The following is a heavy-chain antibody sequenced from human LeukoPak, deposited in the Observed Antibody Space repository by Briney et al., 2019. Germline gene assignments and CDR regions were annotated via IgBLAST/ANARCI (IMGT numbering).Heavy chain of an antibody. J-gene: IGHJ6*03. V-gene: IGHV4-59*08. CDR2: IYYSGST. CDR3: ARLIGPPAIGHLYYYYMDV. Sequence: KSSETLSLTCTVSGGSISSYYWSWIRQPPGKGLEWIGYIYYSGSTNYNPSLKSRVTISVDTSKNQFSLKLSSVTAADTAVYYCARLIGPPAIGHLYYYYMDVWGKGTTVTVSS. D-gene: IGHD2-2*01. CDR1: GGSISSYY.